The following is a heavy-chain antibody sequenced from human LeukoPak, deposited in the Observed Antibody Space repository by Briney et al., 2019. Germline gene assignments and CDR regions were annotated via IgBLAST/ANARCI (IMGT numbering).Heavy chain of an antibody. J-gene: IGHJ4*02. D-gene: IGHD3-3*01. V-gene: IGHV3-7*01. CDR2: IKQDASQE. CDR1: GFTFSTYT. Sequence: PGGSLRLSCAASGFTFSTYTMYWVRHPPGKRLEWVAHIKQDASQEYHVDSVKGRFTISRDNAKNSLYLQMNSLRAEDTAVYYCARGVVYPAWSGPHWSDYWGQGALVTVSS. CDR3: ARGVVYPAWSGPHWSDY.